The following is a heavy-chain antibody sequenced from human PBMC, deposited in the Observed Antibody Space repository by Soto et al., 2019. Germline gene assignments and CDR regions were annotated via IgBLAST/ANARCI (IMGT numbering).Heavy chain of an antibody. J-gene: IGHJ4*01. D-gene: IGHD3-22*01. CDR1: GYSFATSG. CDR2: ISAYNRNT. Sequence: QVKLVQSGTEVKKPGASMKVSCKASGYSFATSGISWVRQAPGQGLEWMGWISAYNRNTNNDQKLQDRIIMTTDTSTSTAYLELRSLRADDTAVYYCARAGQYYDSRGYDDLGHGTLVTVSS. V-gene: IGHV1-18*01. CDR3: ARAGQYYDSRGYDD.